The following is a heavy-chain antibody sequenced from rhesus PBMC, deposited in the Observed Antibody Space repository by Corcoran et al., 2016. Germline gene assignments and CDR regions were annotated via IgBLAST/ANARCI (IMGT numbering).Heavy chain of an antibody. CDR3: AREHPYSNYLDY. Sequence: QVQLQESGPGLVKPSETLSLTCAVSGGSISSNYWSWIRQPPGKGLEWIGRIAGSGGSTDYKPSLKSRVTMSTDTSKNQFSLKLSSVTAADTAVYYCAREHPYSNYLDYWGQGVLVTVSS. CDR2: IAGSGGST. D-gene: IGHD4-23*01. V-gene: IGHV4-173*01. J-gene: IGHJ4*01. CDR1: GGSISSNY.